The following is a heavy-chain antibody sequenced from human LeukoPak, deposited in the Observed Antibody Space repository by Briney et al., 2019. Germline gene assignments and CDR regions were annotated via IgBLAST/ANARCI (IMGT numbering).Heavy chain of an antibody. J-gene: IGHJ4*02. Sequence: SETLSLTCSVSGGPISSSNDHWAWIRQPPGKGLEWIGSFYYSGSTYYNPSLNSRVTISVDTSKNQFSLKVNSVTAADTAVHYCARDRDNLNYYVYWGRGTLVTVSS. CDR2: FYYSGST. D-gene: IGHD1-20*01. CDR1: GGPISSSNDH. V-gene: IGHV4-39*07. CDR3: ARDRDNLNYYVY.